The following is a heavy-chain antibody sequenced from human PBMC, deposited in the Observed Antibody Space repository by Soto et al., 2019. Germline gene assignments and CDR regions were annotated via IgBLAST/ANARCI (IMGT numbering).Heavy chain of an antibody. V-gene: IGHV3-23*01. D-gene: IGHD3-10*01. Sequence: DVQMLESGGGLVRPGGSLRLSCVASGFTFSNYAMSWVRQTPGKGLEWVATISGNGGATNYADSLKGRFTISRDNSKDTLFLDINTLRGDDTATYFCAKDPRRFHLGSGYGPYFFDYWGQGTLVTVSS. CDR3: AKDPRRFHLGSGYGPYFFDY. CDR2: ISGNGGAT. CDR1: GFTFSNYA. J-gene: IGHJ4*02.